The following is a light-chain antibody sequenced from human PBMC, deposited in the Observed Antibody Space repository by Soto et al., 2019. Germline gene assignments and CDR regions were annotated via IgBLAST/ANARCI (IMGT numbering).Light chain of an antibody. CDR3: HQYGSSRMYT. CDR2: GAS. J-gene: IGKJ2*01. CDR1: KSVSSSY. Sequence: EIVLTQSPGTLSLSPGERATLSCRASKSVSSSYLAWYQQKPGQAPRLLIYGASSRATGIPDRFSGSGSGTDFTLTISRLEPEDFAVYYCHQYGSSRMYTFGQGTKLEIK. V-gene: IGKV3-20*01.